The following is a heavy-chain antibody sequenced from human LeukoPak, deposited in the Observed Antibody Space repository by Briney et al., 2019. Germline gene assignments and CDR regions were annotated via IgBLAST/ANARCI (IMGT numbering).Heavy chain of an antibody. Sequence: ASVNLSCNASGYTFTGYYMHWVRQAPGQGLEWKGWINPNSGGTNYAQKFQGRVTMTRDTSISTAYMELSRLRSDDTAVYYCASSYCSGGSCYFSYWGQGTLVTVSS. D-gene: IGHD2-15*01. J-gene: IGHJ4*02. CDR2: INPNSGGT. CDR1: GYTFTGYY. CDR3: ASSYCSGGSCYFSY. V-gene: IGHV1-2*02.